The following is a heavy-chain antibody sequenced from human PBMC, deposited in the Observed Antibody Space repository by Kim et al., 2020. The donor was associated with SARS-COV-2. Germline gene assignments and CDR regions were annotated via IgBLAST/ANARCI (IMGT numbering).Heavy chain of an antibody. J-gene: IGHJ4*02. D-gene: IGHD3-3*01. V-gene: IGHV4-34*01. Sequence: NPALKRRVTISVDTSKNQFSLKLSSVTAADTAVYYCASDTIFGVVNPYGYWGQGTLVTVSS. CDR3: ASDTIFGVVNPYGY.